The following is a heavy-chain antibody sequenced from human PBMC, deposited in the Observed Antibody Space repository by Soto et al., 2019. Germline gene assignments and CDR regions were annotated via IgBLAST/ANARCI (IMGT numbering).Heavy chain of an antibody. CDR1: CEPFDGYY. CDR3: ERDKIPGLSAY. J-gene: IGHJ4*01. CDR2: ITHSXST. D-gene: IGHD2-21*01. Sequence: XXTLSLTCAVDCEPFDGYYWTWIRPTPGTGMEWIGXITHSXSTNYKQPPKXXVTISADTXKNLLSLKLTSVNAADRDVYYCERDKIPGLSAYWGNGTLVTVYS. V-gene: IGHV4-34*01.